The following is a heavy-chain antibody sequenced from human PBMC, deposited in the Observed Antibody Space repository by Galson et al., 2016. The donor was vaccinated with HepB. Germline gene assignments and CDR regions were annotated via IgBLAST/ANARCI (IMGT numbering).Heavy chain of an antibody. CDR2: INPTGSST. Sequence: SGYTFTNYYMHWVRQAPRQGLQWMGIINPTGSSTSYAQTFQGRVTLTRETSTSTVYMELSSLRSEDTAVYYCARSPQWLEHFDYWGQGTLVTVSS. CDR3: ARSPQWLEHFDY. V-gene: IGHV1-46*01. J-gene: IGHJ4*02. CDR1: GYTFTNYY. D-gene: IGHD6-19*01.